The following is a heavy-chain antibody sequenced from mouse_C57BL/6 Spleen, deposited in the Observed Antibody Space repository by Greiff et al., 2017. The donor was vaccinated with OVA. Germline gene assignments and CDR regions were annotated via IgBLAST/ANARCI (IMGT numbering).Heavy chain of an antibody. CDR3: ARHRNGNYWYFDV. J-gene: IGHJ1*03. CDR2: IWSDGST. CDR1: GFSLTSYG. V-gene: IGHV2-6-1*01. D-gene: IGHD2-1*01. Sequence: VKLMESGPGLVAPSQSLSITCTVSGFSLTSYGVHWVRQPPGKGLEWLVVIWSDGSTTYNSALKSRLSISKDNSKSQVFLKMNSLQTDDTAMYYCARHRNGNYWYFDVWGTGTTVTVSS.